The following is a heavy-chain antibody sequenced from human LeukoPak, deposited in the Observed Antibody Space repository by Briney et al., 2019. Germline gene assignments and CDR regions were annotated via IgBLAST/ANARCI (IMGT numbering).Heavy chain of an antibody. CDR1: GFTFSSYA. J-gene: IGHJ3*02. Sequence: PGGSLSLSCAASGFTFSSYAMSWVRQAPGKGLEWVSAISGRGGSTYYADSVKGRFTISRDNSKNTLYLQMNSLRDEDTAVYYCAKVVHIVVVNDAFDIWGQGTMVTVSS. CDR2: ISGRGGST. V-gene: IGHV3-23*01. D-gene: IGHD2-21*01. CDR3: AKVVHIVVVNDAFDI.